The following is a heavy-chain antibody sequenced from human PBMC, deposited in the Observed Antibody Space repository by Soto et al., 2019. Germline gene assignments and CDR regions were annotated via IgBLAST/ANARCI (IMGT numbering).Heavy chain of an antibody. CDR1: GFTFSRNG. CDR3: AKVSSSGWDENAFDV. D-gene: IGHD6-19*01. V-gene: IGHV3-30*18. CDR2: ISSDGSST. J-gene: IGHJ3*01. Sequence: QVQLVESGGGVVQPGKSLRLACTASGFTFSRNGMHWDRQAPGKGLEWVALISSDGSSTYYTDSVKGRFTISRDNSEKTLFLQMSSLRGDDTAVYYCAKVSSSGWDENAFDVWGQGTILIVSS.